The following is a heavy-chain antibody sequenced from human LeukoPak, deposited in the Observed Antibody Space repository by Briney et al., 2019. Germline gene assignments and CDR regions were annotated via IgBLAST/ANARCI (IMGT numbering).Heavy chain of an antibody. J-gene: IGHJ4*02. V-gene: IGHV1-2*02. CDR3: ARVTFRSGSYYFPGY. CDR1: GYTFTGYY. CDR2: INPNSGGT. Sequence: GASVKVSCKASGYTFTGYYMHWVRQAPGQGLEWMGWINPNSGGTNYAQKFQGRVTMTRDTSISTAYMELSRLRSDDTAVYYCARVTFRSGSYYFPGYWGQGTLVTVSS. D-gene: IGHD1-26*01.